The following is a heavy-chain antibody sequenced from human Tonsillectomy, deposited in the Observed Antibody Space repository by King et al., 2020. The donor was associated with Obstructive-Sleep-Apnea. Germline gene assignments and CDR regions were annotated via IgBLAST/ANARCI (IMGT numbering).Heavy chain of an antibody. CDR3: ARDYPPYGDSTYYYYGMDV. CDR1: GFTVSSNY. D-gene: IGHD4-17*01. J-gene: IGHJ6*02. CDR2: IYSGGST. Sequence: VQLVESGGGLVQPGGSLRLSCAASGFTVSSNYMSWVRQAPGKGLEWVSVIYSGGSTYYADSVKGRFTISRHNSKNTLYLQMNSLRAEDTAVYYCARDYPPYGDSTYYYYGMDVWGQGTTVTVSS. V-gene: IGHV3-53*04.